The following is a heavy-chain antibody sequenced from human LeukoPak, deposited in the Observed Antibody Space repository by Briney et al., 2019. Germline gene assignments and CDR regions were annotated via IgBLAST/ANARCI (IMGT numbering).Heavy chain of an antibody. CDR3: AGFANGGAIDY. J-gene: IGHJ4*02. V-gene: IGHV4-59*01. Sequence: PSETLSLSCTVSGGSFSTYYWSWIRRPPGKGLEWIGYIYYSGSTNYNPSLKSRVTISMDRSKNQFSLRLTSVTAADTAVYYCAGFANGGAIDYWGQGTLVTVSS. D-gene: IGHD4-23*01. CDR1: GGSFSTYY. CDR2: IYYSGST.